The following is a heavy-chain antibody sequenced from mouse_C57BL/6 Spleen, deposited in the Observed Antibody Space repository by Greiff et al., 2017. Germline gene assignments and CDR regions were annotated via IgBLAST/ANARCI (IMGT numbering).Heavy chain of an antibody. V-gene: IGHV1-69*01. CDR1: GYTFTSYW. J-gene: IGHJ2*01. CDR2: IDPSASST. Sequence: VQLQQPGAELVMPGASVKLSCKASGYTFTSYWMHWVKQRPGQGLEWIGEIDPSASSTNYNQKFKGKSTLTVDKSSSTAYMQLSSLTSEDSAVYYCARNRYYFDYWGQGTTLTGSS. CDR3: ARNRYYFDY.